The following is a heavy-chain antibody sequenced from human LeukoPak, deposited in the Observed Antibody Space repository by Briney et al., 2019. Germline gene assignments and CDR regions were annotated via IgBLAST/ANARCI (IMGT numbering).Heavy chain of an antibody. Sequence: SETLSLTCTVSGGSISSSSYYWGWIRQPPGKGPEWIGSIYYSGSTYYNPSLKSRVTISVDTSKNQFSLKLSSVTAADTAVYYCARDGPHDILTGYAPWYFDYWGQGTLVTVSS. CDR3: ARDGPHDILTGYAPWYFDY. CDR2: IYYSGST. V-gene: IGHV4-39*07. D-gene: IGHD3-9*01. J-gene: IGHJ4*02. CDR1: GGSISSSSYY.